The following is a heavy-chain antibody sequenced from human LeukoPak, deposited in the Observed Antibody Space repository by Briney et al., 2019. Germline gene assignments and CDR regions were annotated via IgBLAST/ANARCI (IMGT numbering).Heavy chain of an antibody. CDR1: GGSISSYY. CDR2: IYYSGST. D-gene: IGHD6-13*01. J-gene: IGHJ4*02. Sequence: KPSETLSLTCTVSGGSISSYYWSWIRPPPGKGLEWIGYIYYSGSTNYNPSLKSRVTISVDTSKNQFSLKLSSVTAADTAVYYCARGDSSSWSYSYWGQGTLVTVSS. CDR3: ARGDSSSWSYSY. V-gene: IGHV4-59*01.